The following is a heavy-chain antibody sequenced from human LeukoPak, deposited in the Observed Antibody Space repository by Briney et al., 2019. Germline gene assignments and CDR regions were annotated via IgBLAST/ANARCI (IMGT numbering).Heavy chain of an antibody. CDR3: AKSPVSSCRGSFCYPFDY. J-gene: IGHJ4*02. CDR2: TSGSDDGT. V-gene: IGHV3-23*01. CDR1: GFTFSTYA. D-gene: IGHD2-15*01. Sequence: PGGSLKLSCAASGFTFSTYAMSWVRQIPGKGLEWASATSGSDDGTYYADSVKGRFTISRDNSRNTLYLQMNTLRAEDTAVYFCAKSPVSSCRGSFCYPFDYWGQGNLVTVSS.